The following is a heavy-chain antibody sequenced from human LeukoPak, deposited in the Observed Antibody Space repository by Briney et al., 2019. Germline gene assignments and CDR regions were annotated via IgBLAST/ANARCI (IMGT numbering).Heavy chain of an antibody. D-gene: IGHD3-22*01. CDR2: IWYDGSNK. CDR1: GFTFSSYG. Sequence: RSGGSPRLSCAASGFTFSSYGMHWVRQAPGKGLEWVAVIWYDGSNKYYADSVKGRFTISRDNSKNTLYLQMNSLRAEDTAVYYCAKDSPNYYDSSGYHPWGQGTLVTVSS. CDR3: AKDSPNYYDSSGYHP. V-gene: IGHV3-33*06. J-gene: IGHJ5*02.